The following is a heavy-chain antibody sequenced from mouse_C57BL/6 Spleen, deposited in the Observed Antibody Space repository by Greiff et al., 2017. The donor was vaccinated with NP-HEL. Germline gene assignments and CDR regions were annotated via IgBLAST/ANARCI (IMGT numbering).Heavy chain of an antibody. V-gene: IGHV10-1*01. CDR3: VRHGLYYYGFDY. J-gene: IGHJ2*01. D-gene: IGHD1-1*01. CDR2: IRSKSNNYAT. CDR1: GFSFNTYA. Sequence: EVQGVESGGGLVQPKGSLKLSCAASGFSFNTYAMNWVRQAPGKGLEWVARIRSKSNNYATYYADSAKDRFTISRDDSERMLYLQMNNLKTEDTAMYYCVRHGLYYYGFDYWGQGTTLTVSS.